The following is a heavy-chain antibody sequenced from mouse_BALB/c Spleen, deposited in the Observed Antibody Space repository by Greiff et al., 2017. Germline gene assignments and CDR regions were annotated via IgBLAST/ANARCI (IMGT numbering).Heavy chain of an antibody. V-gene: IGHV5-9-3*01. D-gene: IGHD2-1*01. Sequence: EVKVEESGGGLVKPGGSLKLSCAASGFTFSSYAMSWVRQTPEKRLEWVATISSGGSYTYYPDSVKGRFTISRDNAKNTLYLQMSSLRSEDTAMYYCARRDGNYDYFDYWGQGTTLTVSS. CDR1: GFTFSSYA. CDR2: ISSGGSYT. J-gene: IGHJ2*01. CDR3: ARRDGNYDYFDY.